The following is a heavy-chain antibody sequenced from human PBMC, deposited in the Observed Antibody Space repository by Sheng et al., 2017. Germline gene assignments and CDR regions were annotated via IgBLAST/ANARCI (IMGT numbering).Heavy chain of an antibody. CDR3: AKEDSGYSSPNWFDP. J-gene: IGHJ5*02. D-gene: IGHD5-18*01. CDR1: GFTFSSYG. V-gene: IGHV3-30*02. CDR2: IRYDGSNK. Sequence: QVQLVESGGGVVQPGGSLRLSCAASGFTFSSYGMHWVRQAPGKGLEWVAFIRYDGSNKYYADSVKGRFTISRDNSKNTLYLQMNSLRAEDTAVYYCAKEDSGYSSPNWFDPWGQGTLVTVSS.